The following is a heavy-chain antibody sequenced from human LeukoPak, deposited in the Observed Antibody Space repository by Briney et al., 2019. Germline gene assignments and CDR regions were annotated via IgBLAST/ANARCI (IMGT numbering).Heavy chain of an antibody. Sequence: ASVKVSCKASGYTFTNYGISWVRQAPGQGLEWMGWISTYSDNANYAQNLQGRVTMTTDTSTTTAYMELRSLRSDDTAVYYCARTTAWARTKFDYWGQGTLVTVSS. V-gene: IGHV1-18*01. CDR2: ISTYSDNA. CDR3: ARTTAWARTKFDY. CDR1: GYTFTNYG. J-gene: IGHJ4*02. D-gene: IGHD1-14*01.